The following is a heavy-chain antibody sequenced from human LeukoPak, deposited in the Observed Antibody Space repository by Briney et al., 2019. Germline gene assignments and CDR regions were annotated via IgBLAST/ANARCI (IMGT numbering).Heavy chain of an antibody. CDR2: ISSSSSYI. J-gene: IGHJ4*02. D-gene: IGHD6-19*01. CDR1: GFTFSSYS. Sequence: GGSLRLSCAASGFTFSSYSMNWVRQAPGKGLEWVSSISSSSSYIYYADSVKGRFTISRDNAENSLYLQMNSLRAEDTAVYYCARDYVAGVFDCWGQGTLVTVSS. CDR3: ARDYVAGVFDC. V-gene: IGHV3-21*01.